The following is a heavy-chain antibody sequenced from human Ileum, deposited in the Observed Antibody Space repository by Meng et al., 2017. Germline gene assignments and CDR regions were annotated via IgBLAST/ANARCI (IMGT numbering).Heavy chain of an antibody. Sequence: GESLKISCAASGFTFSGSSIHWVRQASGKGLEWIGRIRGKDKNFATVYGAAVKGRFTMSRDDSQNTAYLQMNSLRAEDTAVYYCARVRGVIILGAWAHWFDPWGQGTLVTVSS. CDR1: GFTFSGSS. V-gene: IGHV3-73*01. CDR3: ARVRGVIILGAWAHWFDP. D-gene: IGHD3-10*01. J-gene: IGHJ5*02. CDR2: IRGKDKNFAT.